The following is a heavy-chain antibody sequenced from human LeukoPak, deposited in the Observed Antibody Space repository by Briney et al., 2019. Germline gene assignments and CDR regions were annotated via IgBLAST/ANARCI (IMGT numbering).Heavy chain of an antibody. D-gene: IGHD2-21*01. CDR2: ISSSSSSI. J-gene: IGHJ4*02. CDR3: AKDFRIGYSAHFDY. Sequence: GGSLRLSCAASGFTFSTYSMNWVRQAPGKGLEWVSYISSSSSSIYYADSVKGRFSISRDNSKNTLYLQMDSLRGEDTAVYYCAKDFRIGYSAHFDYWGQGALVTVSS. CDR1: GFTFSTYS. V-gene: IGHV3-48*01.